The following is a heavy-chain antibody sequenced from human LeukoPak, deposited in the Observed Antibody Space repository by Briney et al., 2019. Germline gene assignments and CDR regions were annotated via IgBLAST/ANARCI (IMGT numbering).Heavy chain of an antibody. D-gene: IGHD1-14*01. CDR1: GLTFSTSG. CDR2: IGPTGSDR. CDR3: ATETNGRHYDY. V-gene: IGHV3-21*06. Sequence: GGSLRLSCTASGLTFSTSGFNWVRQAPGKGLEWVASIGPTGSDRYHADSIKGRFTISRDNANNFLYLQMNSLRAEATAVYYCATETNGRHYDYWGQGTLLTASS. J-gene: IGHJ4*02.